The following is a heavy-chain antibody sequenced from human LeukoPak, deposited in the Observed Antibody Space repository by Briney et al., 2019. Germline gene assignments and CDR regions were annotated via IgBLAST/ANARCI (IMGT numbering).Heavy chain of an antibody. J-gene: IGHJ5*02. Sequence: GGSLRLSCAASGFTFSSHWMHWVRQAPEKGLVGVSHINADGGATYYAASVKGRFTISRDNARNTLYLQMHSLTAEDTGVYYCVRGALRDCSYTSCTRGNWFDPWGQGTLVTVSS. CDR3: VRGALRDCSYTSCTRGNWFDP. CDR1: GFTFSSHW. V-gene: IGHV3-74*01. D-gene: IGHD2-2*01. CDR2: INADGGAT.